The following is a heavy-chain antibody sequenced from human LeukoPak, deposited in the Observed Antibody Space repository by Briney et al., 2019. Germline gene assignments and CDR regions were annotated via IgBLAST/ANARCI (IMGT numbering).Heavy chain of an antibody. Sequence: SQTLSLTCTVSGGSISSGDYYWSWIRQPPGKGLEWIGYIYYSGSTYYNPSLKSRVTISVDTSKNQFSLKLSSVTAADTAVYYCARGIPYSYGSHYFDYWGQGTLVTVSS. J-gene: IGHJ4*02. V-gene: IGHV4-30-4*08. CDR1: GGSISSGDYY. CDR3: ARGIPYSYGSHYFDY. CDR2: IYYSGST. D-gene: IGHD5-18*01.